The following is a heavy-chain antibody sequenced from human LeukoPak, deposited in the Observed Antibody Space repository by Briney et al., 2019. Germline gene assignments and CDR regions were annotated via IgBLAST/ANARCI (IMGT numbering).Heavy chain of an antibody. D-gene: IGHD3-10*01. CDR3: ASISGATWPTDY. CDR1: GFTFSSYA. V-gene: IGHV3-30-3*01. J-gene: IGHJ4*02. CDR2: ISYDGSNK. Sequence: GGSLRLSCAASGFTFSSYAMHWVRQAPGKGLEWVAVISYDGSNKYYADSVKGRFTISRDNSKNTLYLQMNSLRAEDTAVYYCASISGATWPTDYWGQGTLVTVSS.